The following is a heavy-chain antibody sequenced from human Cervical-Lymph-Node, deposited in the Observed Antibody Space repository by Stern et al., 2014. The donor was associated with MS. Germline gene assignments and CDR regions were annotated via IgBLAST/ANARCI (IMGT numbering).Heavy chain of an antibody. CDR2: INTNTGNS. J-gene: IGHJ4*02. CDR1: GYSLSNYA. V-gene: IGHV7-4-1*02. D-gene: IGHD5-12*01. Sequence: VQLVESGSDLKKSGASVNVSCKASGYSLSNYAMSWLRLAPGQGLEGMGLINTNTGNSTYAQGFKGRFIFFMDTSVSTTYLQINSLKPEDTAVYFCARVTVPEWLSHWGQGTLVTVSS. CDR3: ARVTVPEWLSH.